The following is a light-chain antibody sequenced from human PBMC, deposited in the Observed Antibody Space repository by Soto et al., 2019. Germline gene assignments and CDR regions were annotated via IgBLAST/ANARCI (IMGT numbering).Light chain of an antibody. V-gene: IGKV1-9*01. J-gene: IGKJ5*01. CDR1: QGITGY. CDR2: AAS. CDR3: QQLNSYPIT. Sequence: DIQLTQSPSFLSASVGDRVTITCRASQGITGYLAWYQQKPGKAPKLLIYAASILQSGVPSRFSGSGSGTEFTLTISSLQREDFATYYCQQLNSYPITFGQGTRLEIK.